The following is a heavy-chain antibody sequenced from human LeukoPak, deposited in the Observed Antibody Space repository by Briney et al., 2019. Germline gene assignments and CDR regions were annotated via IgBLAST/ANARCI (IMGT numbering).Heavy chain of an antibody. CDR1: GYTFTGYY. CDR3: ARDLADTLEGPGN. Sequence: ASVNVSCTASGYTFTGYYIHWVRQAPGQGLDWVGWITPKSGGTHLVHKFQGRVTMTRDAYTSTAYMELGSLASDDTAVYFCARDLADTLEGPGNWGGGTLVTVSS. CDR2: ITPKSGGT. J-gene: IGHJ4*02. V-gene: IGHV1-2*02. D-gene: IGHD2-15*01.